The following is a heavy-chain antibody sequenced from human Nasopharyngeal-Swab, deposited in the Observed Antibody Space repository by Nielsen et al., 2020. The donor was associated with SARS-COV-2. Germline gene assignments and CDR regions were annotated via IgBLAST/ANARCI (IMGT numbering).Heavy chain of an antibody. CDR1: GGSISSYS. V-gene: IGHV4-59*13. D-gene: IGHD6-19*01. Sequence: GSLRLSCTVSGGSISSYSWSWIRQSPGKGLGWIGYIYYSGSTNYNPSLKSRVTISVDTSKNQFSLKLSSVTAADTAVYYCARDGGQWAFDIWGQGTMVTVSS. CDR3: ARDGGQWAFDI. CDR2: IYYSGST. J-gene: IGHJ3*02.